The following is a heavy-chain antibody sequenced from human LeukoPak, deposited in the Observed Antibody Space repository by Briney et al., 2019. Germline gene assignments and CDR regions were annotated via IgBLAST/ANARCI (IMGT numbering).Heavy chain of an antibody. D-gene: IGHD6-13*01. Sequence: PGGSLRLSCASSGFTFSSYSMNWVRQAPGKGLEWVSYISSSGTTISYADSVKGRFTISRDSTRNSLYLQMNSLRVEDTAIYYCARDLKGYSSSGGVDFWGQGNLVTVSS. J-gene: IGHJ4*02. CDR2: ISSSGTTI. CDR3: ARDLKGYSSSGGVDF. CDR1: GFTFSSYS. V-gene: IGHV3-48*01.